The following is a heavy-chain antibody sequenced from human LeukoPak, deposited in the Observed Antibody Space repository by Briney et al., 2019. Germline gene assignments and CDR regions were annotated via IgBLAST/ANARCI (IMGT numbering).Heavy chain of an antibody. D-gene: IGHD6-19*01. CDR2: KTYDGSNK. V-gene: IGHV3-30-3*01. J-gene: IGHJ3*02. Sequence: GGSLRLSCAVSGFTLSSSAVHWVRQAPGKGLEWVTMKTYDGSNKYYADSVKGRFTVSRDDSRNTAYLQMDSLGVEDTAVYYCARAPRLYSSGWYDAFDIWGQGTMVTVSS. CDR1: GFTLSSSA. CDR3: ARAPRLYSSGWYDAFDI.